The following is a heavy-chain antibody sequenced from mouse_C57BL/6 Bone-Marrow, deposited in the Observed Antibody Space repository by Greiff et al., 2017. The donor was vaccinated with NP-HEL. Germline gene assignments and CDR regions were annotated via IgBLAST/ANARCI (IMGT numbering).Heavy chain of an antibody. V-gene: IGHV5-12*01. CDR2: ISNGGGST. CDR1: GFTFSDYY. D-gene: IGHD2-4*01. J-gene: IGHJ3*01. Sequence: EVKVVESGGGLVQPGGSLKLSCAASGFTFSDYYMYWVRQTPEKRLEWVAYISNGGGSTYYPDTVKGRFTISRDNAKNTLYLQMSRLKSEDTAMYYCARQTIYDSLAYWGQGTLVTVSA. CDR3: ARQTIYDSLAY.